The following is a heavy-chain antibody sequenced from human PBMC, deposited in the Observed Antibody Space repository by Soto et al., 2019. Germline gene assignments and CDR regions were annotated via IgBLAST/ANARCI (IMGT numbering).Heavy chain of an antibody. CDR1: GYTFPSYA. V-gene: IGHV1-3*01. CDR2: INAGNGNT. Sequence: ASVKVSCKASGYTFPSYAMHWVRQAPGQRLEWKGWINAGNGNTKYSQKFQGRVTITRDTSASTAYMELSSLRSEDTAVYYCASIAGSGFYYYYGMDVWGQGTTVTVSS. CDR3: ASIAGSGFYYYYGMDV. J-gene: IGHJ6*02. D-gene: IGHD3-10*01.